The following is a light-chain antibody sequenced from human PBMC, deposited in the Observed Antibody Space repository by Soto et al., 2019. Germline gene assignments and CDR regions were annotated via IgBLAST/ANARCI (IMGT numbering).Light chain of an antibody. J-gene: IGLJ1*01. CDR1: SSDVGVYNY. CDR3: CSYAGRYSYV. CDR2: DVS. V-gene: IGLV2-11*01. Sequence: QSALTQPRPGSGSPGQSGTISFTGTSSDVGVYNYFSWYQEQPSKAPKLIIYDVSKPSSGVRDRLYGSKSGNMPSLPISGLQGEDEADYYCCSYAGRYSYVFGTGSKVTVL.